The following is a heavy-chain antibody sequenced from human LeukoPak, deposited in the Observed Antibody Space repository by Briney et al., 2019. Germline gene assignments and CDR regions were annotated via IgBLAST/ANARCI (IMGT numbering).Heavy chain of an antibody. CDR1: GFTFSSYE. J-gene: IGHJ4*02. CDR3: ARLRYFDWSSSWIDY. Sequence: GGSLRLSCAASGFTFSSYEMNWVRRAPGQGLEWVSYISSSGSTIYYADSVKGRFTISRDNAKNSLYLQMNSLRAEDTAVYYCARLRYFDWSSSWIDYWGQGTLVTVSS. CDR2: ISSSGSTI. V-gene: IGHV3-48*03. D-gene: IGHD3-9*01.